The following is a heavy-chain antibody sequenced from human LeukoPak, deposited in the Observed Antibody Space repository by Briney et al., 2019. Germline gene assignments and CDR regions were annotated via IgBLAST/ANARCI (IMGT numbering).Heavy chain of an antibody. J-gene: IGHJ6*02. V-gene: IGHV3-30*03. Sequence: PERSLRLSCAASGFTFSSYGMHWVRQAPGKGLEWVAAISYDGSNKYYTDSVKGRFTISRDNSKNTLYLQMNSLSAEDTAVYYCARDLYYSSSSPHGLDVWGQGTTVTVSS. CDR1: GFTFSSYG. CDR3: ARDLYYSSSSPHGLDV. CDR2: ISYDGSNK. D-gene: IGHD6-6*01.